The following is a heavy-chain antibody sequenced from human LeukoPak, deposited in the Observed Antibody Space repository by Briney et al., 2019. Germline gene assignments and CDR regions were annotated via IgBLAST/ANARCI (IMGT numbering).Heavy chain of an antibody. CDR2: IYYSGST. CDR1: GDSISSNSFY. V-gene: IGHV4-39*07. D-gene: IGHD2-21*02. J-gene: IGHJ4*02. CDR3: ARTGDWSYFDY. Sequence: SETLSLTCTVSGDSISSNSFYWGWIRQPPGKGLEWIGSIYYSGSTYYNPSLKSRVTISVDKSKNQFSLKLSSVTAADTAVYYCARTGDWSYFDYWGQGTLVTVSS.